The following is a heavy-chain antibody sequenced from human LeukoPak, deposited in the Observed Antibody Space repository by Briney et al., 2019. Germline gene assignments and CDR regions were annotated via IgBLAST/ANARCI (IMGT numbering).Heavy chain of an antibody. CDR3: ASNGVEGYYFDY. CDR2: IYFGGST. Sequence: KPSEPLSLPCTVSIGPLSISNYYWAPIRQPPGKGLDGIGNIYFGGSTYYTPYLKSRVTISVDTSKNQFPLKLTSVAAADTAVYYCASNGVEGYYFDYWGQGTLVTVSS. CDR1: IGPLSISNYY. D-gene: IGHD3-10*01. J-gene: IGHJ4*02. V-gene: IGHV4-39*01.